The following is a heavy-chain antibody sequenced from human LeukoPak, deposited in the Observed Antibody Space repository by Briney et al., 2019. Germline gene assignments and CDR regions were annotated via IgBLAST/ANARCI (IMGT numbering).Heavy chain of an antibody. CDR1: GYIWTNNW. CDR2: IYPGHSDT. Sequence: GESLKISCKVSGYIWTNNWIGWVHQVPGKGLEWMGLIYPGHSDTKYSPSFQGQVTFSVDKSINTAYLHWSSLQASDTAIYFCARFAYTSSLDYWGQGTRVTVSS. D-gene: IGHD2-2*01. V-gene: IGHV5-51*07. CDR3: ARFAYTSSLDY. J-gene: IGHJ4*02.